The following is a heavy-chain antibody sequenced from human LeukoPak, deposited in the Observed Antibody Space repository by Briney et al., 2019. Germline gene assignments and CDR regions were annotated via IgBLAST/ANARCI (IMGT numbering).Heavy chain of an antibody. J-gene: IGHJ4*02. CDR1: GYTFTRYY. CDR2: INPNSGGT. V-gene: IGHV1-2*02. Sequence: ASVKVSCKASGYTFTRYYIHWVRQAPGQGLEWMGWINPNSGGTNYGQQFQGRVNMTRDRSRTTAYMDLSRLTSDDTAVYYCATLYGDYVASDYWGQGTLVTVSS. D-gene: IGHD4-17*01. CDR3: ATLYGDYVASDY.